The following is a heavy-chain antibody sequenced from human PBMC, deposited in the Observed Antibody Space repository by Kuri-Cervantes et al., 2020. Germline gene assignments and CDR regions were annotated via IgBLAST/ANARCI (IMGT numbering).Heavy chain of an antibody. D-gene: IGHD1-14*01. CDR3: ARGTTRVQAKTYYMDV. CDR2: INHSGST. V-gene: IGHV4-34*01. J-gene: IGHJ6*03. Sequence: SETLSLTCAVYGGFFSGYYWTWIRQPPGKGLEWIGEINHSGSTNYNPSLKSRLSMSIDTSKNQLSLKLSYVTAADTAVYYCARGTTRVQAKTYYMDVWGKGTTVTVSS. CDR1: GGFFSGYY.